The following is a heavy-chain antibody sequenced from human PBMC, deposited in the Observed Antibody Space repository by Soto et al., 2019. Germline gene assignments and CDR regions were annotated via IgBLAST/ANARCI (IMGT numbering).Heavy chain of an antibody. D-gene: IGHD2-15*01. CDR2: IYSDGSGA. Sequence: EVQLVESGGGLVQPGGSLRLSCVASGFTFSSNWMHWVRQAPGKGLVWVSRIYSDGSGASCADSVKGRSTISRDNAKNTLYLQMNRLSVEATAIYYCARDIGYSCSSWGQGTLVTVSS. CDR3: ARDIGYSCSS. CDR1: GFTFSSNW. V-gene: IGHV3-74*01. J-gene: IGHJ4*02.